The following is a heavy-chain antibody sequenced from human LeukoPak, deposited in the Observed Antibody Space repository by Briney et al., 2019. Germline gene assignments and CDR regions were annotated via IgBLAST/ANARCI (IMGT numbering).Heavy chain of an antibody. V-gene: IGHV3-15*01. J-gene: IGHJ5*02. CDR2: MKSKPEGGTT. Sequence: GGSLRLSCLTSGFTFVNASMSWVRQAPGKGLEWVGLMKSKPEGGTTFYAAPVRGRFTISRDDSRNTLYLQMTSLTIGDTGVYYCTTGNPWGQGALVTVSS. CDR3: TTGNP. CDR1: GFTFVNAS.